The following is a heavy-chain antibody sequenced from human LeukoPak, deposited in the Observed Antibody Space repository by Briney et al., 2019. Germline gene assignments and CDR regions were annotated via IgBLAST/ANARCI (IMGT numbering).Heavy chain of an antibody. V-gene: IGHV3-48*04. CDR2: ISSSSSTI. CDR1: GFTFSSYS. CDR3: ARLGRWLQLGYFQH. D-gene: IGHD5-24*01. Sequence: GGSLRLSCAASGFTFSSYSMNWVRQAPGKGLEWVSYISSSSSTIYYADSVKGRFTISRDNAKNSLYLQMNSLRAEDTAVYYCARLGRWLQLGYFQHWGQGTLVTVSS. J-gene: IGHJ1*01.